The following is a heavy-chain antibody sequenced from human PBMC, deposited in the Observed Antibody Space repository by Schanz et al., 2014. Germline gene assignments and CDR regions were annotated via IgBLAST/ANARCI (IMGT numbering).Heavy chain of an antibody. V-gene: IGHV4-61*02. CDR1: GGSIRSGTYY. CDR2: VFPNGIT. Sequence: QVQLQESGPGLVKPSQTLSLTCTVSGGSIRSGTYYWSWIRQPAGKALEWVGRVFPNGITNYNPARKSGVTRSLDTSKTQFSLTRTSLTAADTAVYYCARDTTWRLDLWGRGTLVTVYS. J-gene: IGHJ2*01. CDR3: ARDTTWRLDL. D-gene: IGHD1-1*01.